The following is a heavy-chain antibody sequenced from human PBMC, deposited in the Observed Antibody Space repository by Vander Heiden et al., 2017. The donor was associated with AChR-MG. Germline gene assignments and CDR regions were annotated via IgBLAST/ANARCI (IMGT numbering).Heavy chain of an antibody. CDR3: AASYRGEDDAFDI. J-gene: IGHJ3*02. Sequence: EVQLVESGGGLVQPGRSLRLSCAATGSPFDGYARRWVLQAPGKGLEWVSGISWNSGSIGYADSVKGRFTISRDNAKNSLYLQMNSLRAEDTALYYCAASYRGEDDAFDIWGQGTMVTVSS. D-gene: IGHD3-16*02. CDR2: ISWNSGSI. CDR1: GSPFDGYA. V-gene: IGHV3-9*01.